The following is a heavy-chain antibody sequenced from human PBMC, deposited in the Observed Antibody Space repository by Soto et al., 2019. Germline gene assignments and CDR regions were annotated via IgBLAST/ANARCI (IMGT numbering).Heavy chain of an antibody. V-gene: IGHV4-39*01. Sequence: QLQLQESGPGLVKPSETLSLTCTVSGGSISSSSYYWGWIRQPPGKGLEWIGSIYYSGSTYYNPSLKSRVTISVDTSKTQFSLNLSSVTAADTAVYHCARPSGSGDVFDYWGQGTLVTVSS. CDR2: IYYSGST. CDR1: GGSISSSSYY. J-gene: IGHJ4*02. D-gene: IGHD3-10*01. CDR3: ARPSGSGDVFDY.